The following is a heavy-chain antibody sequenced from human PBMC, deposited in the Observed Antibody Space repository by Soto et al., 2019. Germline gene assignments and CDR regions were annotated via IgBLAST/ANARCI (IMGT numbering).Heavy chain of an antibody. CDR3: AKDGDDSGSKLLLDYYMDV. V-gene: IGHV3-30*18. J-gene: IGHJ6*03. Sequence: GGSLRLSCAASGFTFSYYGMHWVRQAPGKGLEWVALISKDGSSKYFADSVKGRFTISRDNSKNALDLQMNSLRAEDTAVYYCAKDGDDSGSKLLLDYYMDVWGKGTSVTVSS. CDR2: ISKDGSSK. CDR1: GFTFSYYG. D-gene: IGHD3-10*01.